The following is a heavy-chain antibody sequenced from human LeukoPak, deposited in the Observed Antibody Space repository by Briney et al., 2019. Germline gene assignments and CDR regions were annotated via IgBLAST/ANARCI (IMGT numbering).Heavy chain of an antibody. V-gene: IGHV3-9*01. D-gene: IGHD3-16*02. CDR2: ISWNSGSI. J-gene: IGHJ4*02. CDR3: AKVRLRLGELSLYLDY. CDR1: GFTFDDYA. Sequence: GGSLRLSCAASGFTFDDYATHWVRQAPGKGLEWVSGISWNSGSIGYADSVKGRFTISRDNAKNSLYLQMNSLRAEDTALYYCAKVRLRLGELSLYLDYWGQGTLVTVSS.